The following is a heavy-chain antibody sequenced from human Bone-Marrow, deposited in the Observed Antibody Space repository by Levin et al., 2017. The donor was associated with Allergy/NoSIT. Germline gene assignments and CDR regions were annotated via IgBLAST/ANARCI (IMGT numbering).Heavy chain of an antibody. CDR3: ARDHGDSSDAFAI. V-gene: IGHV4-61*03. CDR2: ISYSGTT. CDR1: GGSVRSDNYY. D-gene: IGHD4-17*01. J-gene: IGHJ3*02. Sequence: PSETLSLTCSVSGGSVRSDNYYWSWIRQPPGKRLEWIGYISYSGTTTYNPSLESRVTISLGASENHFSLRLNSLTAADTAVYYCARDHGDSSDAFAIWGQGTMVTVSS.